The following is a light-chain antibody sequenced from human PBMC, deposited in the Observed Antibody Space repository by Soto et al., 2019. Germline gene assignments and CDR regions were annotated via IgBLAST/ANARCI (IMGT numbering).Light chain of an antibody. CDR1: QNIHNH. CDR2: DAV. V-gene: IGKV3-15*01. Sequence: DKLLSQSPATLSVSPGERVTLSCRASQNIHNHMSWFLQKPGQTPRLLIYDAVIRAPDVPARLSGSWSGTDFTLTIRSLEPEDFAVYYCQQYGTSGTFGQGTKVDIK. J-gene: IGKJ1*01. CDR3: QQYGTSGT.